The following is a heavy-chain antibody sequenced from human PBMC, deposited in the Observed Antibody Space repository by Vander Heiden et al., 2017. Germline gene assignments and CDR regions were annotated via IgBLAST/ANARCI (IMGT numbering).Heavy chain of an antibody. Sequence: QVQLVQSGAEVMKPGASVKVSRKASGYTFTAYYMHWVRQAPGQGLEWMGWINPNSGGTNYPQKFQGRVTMTRDTSISTAYMELTRLTSDDTAVYYCAREYSSSSGRTFDYWGQGTLVTVSS. CDR2: INPNSGGT. CDR3: AREYSSSSGRTFDY. D-gene: IGHD6-6*01. CDR1: GYTFTAYY. V-gene: IGHV1-2*02. J-gene: IGHJ4*02.